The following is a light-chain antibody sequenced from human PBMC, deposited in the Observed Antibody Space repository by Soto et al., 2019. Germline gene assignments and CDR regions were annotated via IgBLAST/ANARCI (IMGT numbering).Light chain of an antibody. Sequence: EIVMTQSPATLSVSPGERATLSCRASQSVSSNLAWYQQKPGQAPRVLIYGASTRATGIPARFSGSGSGTEFTLTISSLQSEDFAVYYCQQYNNWWTFGQGTKVDNK. V-gene: IGKV3-15*01. CDR3: QQYNNWWT. J-gene: IGKJ1*01. CDR2: GAS. CDR1: QSVSSN.